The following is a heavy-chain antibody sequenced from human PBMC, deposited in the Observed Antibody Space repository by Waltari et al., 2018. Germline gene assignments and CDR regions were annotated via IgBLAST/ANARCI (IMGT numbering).Heavy chain of an antibody. CDR2: IYYSGST. J-gene: IGHJ4*02. Sequence: QLQLQASGPGLVKPSETLSLTCPVSGGSIRSRSYYWGWIRQPPGKGLEWIGSIYYSGSTYYNPSLKSRVTISVDTSKNQFSLKLSSVTAADTAVYYCASYKVRDGYVDYWGQGTLVTVSS. CDR1: GGSIRSRSYY. V-gene: IGHV4-39*01. D-gene: IGHD3-10*01. CDR3: ASYKVRDGYVDY.